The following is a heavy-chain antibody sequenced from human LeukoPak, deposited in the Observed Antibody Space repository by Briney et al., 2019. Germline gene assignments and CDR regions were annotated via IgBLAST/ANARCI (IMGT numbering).Heavy chain of an antibody. CDR1: GGSLSSSSYY. J-gene: IGHJ3*02. V-gene: IGHV4-39*07. D-gene: IGHD3-22*01. CDR2: MYYSGST. Sequence: SETLSLTCTVSGGSLSSSSYYWGWIRQPPGKGLEWIGSMYYSGSTYYNPSLKSRVTISLDTSKNQFSLKLNSVTAADTAVYYCARRGITKIVAIQDAFDIWGQGTMVTVSS. CDR3: ARRGITKIVAIQDAFDI.